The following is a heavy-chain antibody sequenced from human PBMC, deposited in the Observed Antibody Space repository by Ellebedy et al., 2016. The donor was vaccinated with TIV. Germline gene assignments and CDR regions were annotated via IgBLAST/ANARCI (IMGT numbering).Heavy chain of an antibody. CDR3: ALTYSSGWYSQIDYYGMDV. CDR1: GYSFTSYW. V-gene: IGHV5-10-1*01. J-gene: IGHJ6*02. Sequence: GESLKISCTGSGYSFTSYWISWVRQVPGKGLEWMARIDPSDSYTNYSPSFQGHVTISADKSIITAYLQWSSLTASDTAMYYCALTYSSGWYSQIDYYGMDVWGQGTTVTVSS. CDR2: IDPSDSYT. D-gene: IGHD6-19*01.